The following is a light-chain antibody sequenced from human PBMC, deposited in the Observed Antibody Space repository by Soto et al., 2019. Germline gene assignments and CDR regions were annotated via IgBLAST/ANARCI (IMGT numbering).Light chain of an antibody. CDR3: SSYTSSTNYV. CDR1: RSDVGGYKY. V-gene: IGLV2-14*01. CDR2: EVS. J-gene: IGLJ1*01. Sequence: QSVLTQPASVSGSPGQSITISCTGTRSDVGGYKYVSWYQQHPGKAPKLMIYEVSNRPSGVSNRFSGSKSGNTASLTISGLQAEDEADYYCSSYTSSTNYVFGTGTKVTVL.